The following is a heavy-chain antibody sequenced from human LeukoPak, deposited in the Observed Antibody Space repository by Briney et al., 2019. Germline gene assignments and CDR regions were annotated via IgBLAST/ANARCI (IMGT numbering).Heavy chain of an antibody. CDR1: SGSISSYY. Sequence: PSETLSLTCTVSSGSISSYYWSWLRQSPAKGLEWVGYVYNSGDTGKNPSLKSRVTILLDTSKNQCSLKLTSVSAADTAVYYCARLKLGAYFDLWGRGTLVTVSS. V-gene: IGHV4-59*08. CDR3: ARLKLGAYFDL. D-gene: IGHD3-16*01. J-gene: IGHJ2*01. CDR2: VYNSGDT.